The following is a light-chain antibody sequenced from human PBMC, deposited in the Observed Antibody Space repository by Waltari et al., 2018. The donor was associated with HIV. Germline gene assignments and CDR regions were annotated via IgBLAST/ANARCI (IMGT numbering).Light chain of an antibody. J-gene: IGLJ2*01. CDR2: DNN. Sequence: QSVLTQPPSVSGAPGQRVTISCTGSRSNIGAGYDVHWYQQLPGTAPKRLIYDNNNRPSGVPDRFSGSKSGTSASLAITGLQAEDEAAYYCQSYDISLSAYVIFGGGTKLTVL. V-gene: IGLV1-40*01. CDR3: QSYDISLSAYVI. CDR1: RSNIGAGYD.